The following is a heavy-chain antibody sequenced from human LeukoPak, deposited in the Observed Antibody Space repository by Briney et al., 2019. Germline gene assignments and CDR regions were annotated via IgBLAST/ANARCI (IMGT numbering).Heavy chain of an antibody. J-gene: IGHJ4*02. D-gene: IGHD2-2*02. Sequence: ASVKVSCKASGYTFTSYAMHWMRQAPGQRLEWMGWINAGNGNTKYSQKFQGRVTITRDTSASTAYMELSSLRSEDTAVYYCARGDCSSTSCYTPPGDYWGQGTLVTVSS. CDR2: INAGNGNT. CDR3: ARGDCSSTSCYTPPGDY. V-gene: IGHV1-3*01. CDR1: GYTFTSYA.